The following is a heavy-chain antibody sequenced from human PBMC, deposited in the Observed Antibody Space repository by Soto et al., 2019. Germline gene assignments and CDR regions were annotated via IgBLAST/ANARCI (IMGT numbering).Heavy chain of an antibody. V-gene: IGHV3-23*01. Sequence: EVQLLESGGDLVQPGGFLRLSCAASGFTFSSYAMSWVRQAPGKGLEWVSGISGSGSSTYYADSVKGRFTISRDNSKNTLFLQMNSLRAEDTAVYYCAAYGSGSLISYYFDYWGRGILVTVSS. J-gene: IGHJ4*02. CDR1: GFTFSSYA. CDR2: ISGSGSST. D-gene: IGHD3-10*01. CDR3: AAYGSGSLISYYFDY.